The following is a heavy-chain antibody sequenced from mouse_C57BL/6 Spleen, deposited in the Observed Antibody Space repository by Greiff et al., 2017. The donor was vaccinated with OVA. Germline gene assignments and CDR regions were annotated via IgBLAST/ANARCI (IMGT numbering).Heavy chain of an antibody. CDR2: IHPNSGST. J-gene: IGHJ1*03. CDR1: GYTFTSYW. CDR3: ARDYYGVGGYFGV. V-gene: IGHV1-64*01. D-gene: IGHD1-1*01. Sequence: VKLQESGAELVKPGASVKLSCKASGYTFTSYWMHWVKQRPGQGLEWIGMIHPNSGSTNYNEKFKSKATLTVDKSSSTAYMQLSSLTSEDSAVYYCARDYYGVGGYFGVWGTGTTVTVSS.